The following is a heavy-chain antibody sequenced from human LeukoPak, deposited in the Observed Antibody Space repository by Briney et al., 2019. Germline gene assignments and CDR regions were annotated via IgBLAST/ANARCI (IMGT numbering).Heavy chain of an antibody. Sequence: SVKASFKASGGTFSSYAISWVRQAPGQGLEWMGVIIPIFGTANYAQKFQGRVTITTDESTSTAYMELSSLRSEDTAVYYCARSIAAAGNGYFQHWGQGTLVTVSS. CDR2: IIPIFGTA. V-gene: IGHV1-69*05. CDR1: GGTFSSYA. J-gene: IGHJ1*01. CDR3: ARSIAAAGNGYFQH. D-gene: IGHD6-13*01.